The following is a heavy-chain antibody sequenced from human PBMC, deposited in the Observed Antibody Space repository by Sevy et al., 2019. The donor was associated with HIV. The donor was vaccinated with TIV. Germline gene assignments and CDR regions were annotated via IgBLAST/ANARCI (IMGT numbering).Heavy chain of an antibody. J-gene: IGHJ1*01. Sequence: GGSLRLSCTASGISFSNYNMNWVRQAPGKGLEWVSSISSSSSYIYYGESVKGRFTISRDNAKNSLYLEMNSLRVEDTAMYYCARDGPEVAATRAEYFQHWGQGTLVTVSS. D-gene: IGHD1-26*01. CDR2: ISSSSSYI. CDR1: GISFSNYN. V-gene: IGHV3-21*06. CDR3: ARDGPEVAATRAEYFQH.